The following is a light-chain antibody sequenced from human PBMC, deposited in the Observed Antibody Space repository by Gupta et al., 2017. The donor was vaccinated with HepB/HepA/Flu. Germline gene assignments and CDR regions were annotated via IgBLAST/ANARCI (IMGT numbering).Light chain of an antibody. CDR2: AAS. CDR3: QQIDSSPFT. Sequence: DIQLTQSPSFLSASVGDRVTITCRASQGISSYLAWYQQKPGKAPQFLISAASTLQTGVPSRFSGSGSGTEFTLTISSRQPEDFATYYCQQIDSSPFTFGRGTKVDIK. V-gene: IGKV1-9*01. CDR1: QGISSY. J-gene: IGKJ4*01.